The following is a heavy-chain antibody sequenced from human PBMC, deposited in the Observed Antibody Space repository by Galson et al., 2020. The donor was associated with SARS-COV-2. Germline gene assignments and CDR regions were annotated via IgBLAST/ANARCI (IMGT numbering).Heavy chain of an antibody. J-gene: IGHJ6*02. CDR3: ATIGVGATGIDYYYGMDV. V-gene: IGHV1-24*01. D-gene: IGHD1-26*01. CDR2: FDPEDGET. Sequence: ASVKVSCKVSGYTLTELSMHWVRQAPGKGLEWMGGFDPEDGETIYAQKFQGRVTMTEDTSTDTVYMELSSLRSEDTAVYYCATIGVGATGIDYYYGMDVWGQGTTATVSS. CDR1: GYTLTELS.